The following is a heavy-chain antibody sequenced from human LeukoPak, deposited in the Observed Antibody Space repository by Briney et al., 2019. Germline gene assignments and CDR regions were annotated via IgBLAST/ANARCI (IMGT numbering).Heavy chain of an antibody. J-gene: IGHJ4*02. V-gene: IGHV1-18*01. D-gene: IGHD3-10*01. Sequence: ASLKVSCKASGDTFRNQAISWLRQAPGQGIEWMAWISSVNGKTDFAQDFQDRVTMTTDISTSKAYMELRSLKSGDTAVYYCARGASGSYFDYWGQGTLVTVSS. CDR1: GDTFRNQA. CDR3: ARGASGSYFDY. CDR2: ISSVNGKT.